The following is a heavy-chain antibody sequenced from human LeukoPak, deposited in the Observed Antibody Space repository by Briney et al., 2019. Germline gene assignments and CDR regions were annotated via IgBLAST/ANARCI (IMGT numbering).Heavy chain of an antibody. Sequence: ASVKVSCKASVGTFSSYAISWVRQAPGQGLEWMGRIIPIFGTANYAQKFQGRVTITADKSTSTAYMELNSLRSEDTAVYYCARVLEGGYYYDSSGYSNWFDPWGQGTLVTVSS. V-gene: IGHV1-69*06. CDR2: IIPIFGTA. J-gene: IGHJ5*02. D-gene: IGHD3-22*01. CDR3: ARVLEGGYYYDSSGYSNWFDP. CDR1: VGTFSSYA.